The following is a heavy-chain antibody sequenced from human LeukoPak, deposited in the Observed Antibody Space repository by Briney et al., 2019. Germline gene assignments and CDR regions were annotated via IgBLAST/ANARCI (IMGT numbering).Heavy chain of an antibody. CDR3: ARAFQELPQLYYYYYMDV. CDR2: ISSSGSTK. CDR1: GFTFSSYE. D-gene: IGHD6-13*01. V-gene: IGHV3-48*03. Sequence: PGGSLRLSCAASGFTFSSYEMNWARQASGKGLEWVSYISSSGSTKYYADSVKGRFTISRDNAKNSLYLQTNSLRAEDTAVYYCARAFQELPQLYYYYYMDVWGKGTTVTVSS. J-gene: IGHJ6*03.